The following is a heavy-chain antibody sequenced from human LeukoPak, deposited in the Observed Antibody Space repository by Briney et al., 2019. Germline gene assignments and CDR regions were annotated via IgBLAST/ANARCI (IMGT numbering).Heavy chain of an antibody. CDR2: IYYSGST. Sequence: SETLSLTCTVSGGSISSSSYYWGWIRQPPGKGLEWIGSIYYSGSTYYNPSLKSRVTISVDTSKNQFSLKLSSVTAADTAVYYCARSAYFYESSTYSVTIDHWGQGTLVTVSS. CDR3: ARSAYFYESSTYSVTIDH. CDR1: GGSISSSSYY. V-gene: IGHV4-39*07. J-gene: IGHJ4*02. D-gene: IGHD3-22*01.